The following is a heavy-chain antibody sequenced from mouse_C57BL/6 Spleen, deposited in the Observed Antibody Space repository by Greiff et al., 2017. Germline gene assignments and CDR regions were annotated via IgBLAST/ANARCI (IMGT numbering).Heavy chain of an antibody. D-gene: IGHD4-1*01. CDR3: ARAGTDYAMDY. CDR1: GYTFTDYN. Sequence: EVKLQESGPELVKPGASVKIPCKASGYTFTDYNMDWVKQSHGKSLEWIGDINPNNGGTNYNQKFKGKATLTVDKSSSTAYMGLRSLTSEDTAVYYCARAGTDYAMDYWGQGTSVTVSS. CDR2: INPNNGGT. V-gene: IGHV1-18*01. J-gene: IGHJ4*01.